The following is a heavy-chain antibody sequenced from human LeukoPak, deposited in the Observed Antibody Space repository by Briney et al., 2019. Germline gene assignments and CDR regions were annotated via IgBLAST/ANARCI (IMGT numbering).Heavy chain of an antibody. V-gene: IGHV4-34*01. CDR3: ARGLDSSGSDFDY. CDR1: GGSFSGYY. CDR2: INHSGST. J-gene: IGHJ4*02. Sequence: PSETLSLTYAVYGGSFSGYYWSWIRQPPGKGLEWIGEINHSGSTNYNPSLKSRVTISVDTSKNQFSLKLSSVTAADTAVYYCARGLDSSGSDFDYWGQGTLVTVSS. D-gene: IGHD3-22*01.